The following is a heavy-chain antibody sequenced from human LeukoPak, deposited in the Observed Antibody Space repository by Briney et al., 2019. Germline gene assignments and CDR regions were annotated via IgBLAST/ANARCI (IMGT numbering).Heavy chain of an antibody. CDR3: ARVRSDYSSSSPPDY. V-gene: IGHV3-23*01. Sequence: GGSLRLSCAASGFTFSSYAMSWVRQAPGKGLEWVSAISGSGGSTYYADSVKGRFTISRDNAKNTLYLQMNSLRAEDTAIYYCARVRSDYSSSSPPDYWGQGTPVTVSS. CDR2: ISGSGGST. D-gene: IGHD6-6*01. J-gene: IGHJ4*02. CDR1: GFTFSSYA.